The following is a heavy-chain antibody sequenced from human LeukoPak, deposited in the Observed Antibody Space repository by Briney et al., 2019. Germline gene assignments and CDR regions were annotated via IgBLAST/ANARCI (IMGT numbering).Heavy chain of an antibody. J-gene: IGHJ6*03. CDR1: GGSFSGYY. V-gene: IGHV4-34*01. D-gene: IGHD2-2*01. CDR3: ARGQVIVVPAARYYYYYVDV. CDR2: INHSGST. Sequence: SETLSLTCAVYGGSFSGYYWSWIRQPPGKGLEWIGEINHSGSTNYNPSLKSRVTISVDTSKNQFSLKLSSVTAADTAVYYCARGQVIVVPAARYYYYYVDVWGKGTTVTVSS.